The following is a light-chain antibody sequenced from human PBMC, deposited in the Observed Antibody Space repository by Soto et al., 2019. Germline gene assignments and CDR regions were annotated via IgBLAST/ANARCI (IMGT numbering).Light chain of an antibody. CDR1: QSVSSN. V-gene: IGKV3-15*01. J-gene: IGKJ1*01. CDR2: GAS. CDR3: QQRTDRPPWT. Sequence: IVMTPSPASLSVSAWPGSTLSGSASQSVSSNLAWYQQKPGQAPRLLIYGASTRATGIPARFSGSGSGTDFTLSISSLEPEDFAVYYCQQRTDRPPWTFGQGTKVDIK.